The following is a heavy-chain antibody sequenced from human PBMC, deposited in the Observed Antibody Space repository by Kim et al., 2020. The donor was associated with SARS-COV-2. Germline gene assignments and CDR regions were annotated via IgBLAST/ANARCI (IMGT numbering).Heavy chain of an antibody. Sequence: SETLSLTCTVSGGSISSSSYYWGWIRQPPGKGLEWIGSIYYSGSTYYNPSLKSRVTISVDTSKNQFSLKLSSVTAADTAVYYCARQKSSYCSGGSCYFDYAFDIWGQGTMVTVSS. V-gene: IGHV4-39*01. D-gene: IGHD2-15*01. J-gene: IGHJ3*02. CDR3: ARQKSSYCSGGSCYFDYAFDI. CDR1: GGSISSSSYY. CDR2: IYYSGST.